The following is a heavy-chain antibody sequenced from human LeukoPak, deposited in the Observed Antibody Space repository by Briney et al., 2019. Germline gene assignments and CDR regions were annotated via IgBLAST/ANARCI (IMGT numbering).Heavy chain of an antibody. Sequence: GSSVKVSCKASGGTFSSYAISWVRQAPGQGLECMGRIIPIFGTANYAQKFQGRFTITTDESTSTAYMELSSLRSEDTAVYYCARGGYSSGWYYFDYWGQGTLVTVSS. CDR1: GGTFSSYA. J-gene: IGHJ4*02. CDR2: IIPIFGTA. D-gene: IGHD6-19*01. CDR3: ARGGYSSGWYYFDY. V-gene: IGHV1-69*05.